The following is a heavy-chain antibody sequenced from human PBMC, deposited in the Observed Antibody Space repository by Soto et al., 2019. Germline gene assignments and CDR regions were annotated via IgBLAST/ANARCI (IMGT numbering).Heavy chain of an antibody. CDR2: IYPGDSDT. V-gene: IGHV5-51*01. D-gene: IGHD6-19*01. CDR3: ARQDGSGWKQDYYHGMDV. CDR1: GYSFTSYW. Sequence: GESLKISCKGSGYSFTSYWIGWVRQMPGKGLEWMGIIYPGDSDTRYSPSFQGQVTISADKSISTAYLQWSSLKASDTAMYYCARQDGSGWKQDYYHGMDVWGQGTTVTVSS. J-gene: IGHJ6*02.